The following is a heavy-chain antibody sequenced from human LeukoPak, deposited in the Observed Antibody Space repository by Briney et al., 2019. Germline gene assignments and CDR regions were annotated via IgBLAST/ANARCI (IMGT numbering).Heavy chain of an antibody. CDR2: ISGSGGST. J-gene: IGHJ4*02. V-gene: IGHV3-23*01. CDR3: AKDPWFGELPALDY. D-gene: IGHD3-10*01. CDR1: VFTFSSYA. Sequence: GGSLRLSCAASVFTFSSYAMSWVRQAPGKGLKWVSAISGSGGSTYYADSVKGRFTISRDNSKNTLYLQMNSLRAEDTAVYYCAKDPWFGELPALDYWGQGTLVTVSS.